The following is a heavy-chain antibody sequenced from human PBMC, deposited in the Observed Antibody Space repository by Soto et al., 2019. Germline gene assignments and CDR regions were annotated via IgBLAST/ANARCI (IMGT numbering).Heavy chain of an antibody. CDR2: IYYSGST. V-gene: IGHV4-61*08. D-gene: IGHD3-10*01. CDR1: GGSISSGGYY. CDR3: VRQGFGPLHGLVDV. J-gene: IGHJ4*02. Sequence: PSETLSLTCTVSGGSISSGGYYWSWIRQPPGKGLEWIGYIYYSGSTNYNPSLRSRVTMSVGTSPKQFSLRLSSVTAADTAVYYCVRQGFGPLHGLVDVWAQRTLVTVSS.